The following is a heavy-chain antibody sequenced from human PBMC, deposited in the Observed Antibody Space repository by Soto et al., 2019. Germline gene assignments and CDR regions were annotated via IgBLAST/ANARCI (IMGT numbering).Heavy chain of an antibody. CDR3: ARDPTTYSSSGYFDL. J-gene: IGHJ2*01. CDR2: ISSSSSYT. CDR1: GFTFSDYY. D-gene: IGHD6-6*01. V-gene: IGHV3-11*06. Sequence: QVQLVESGGGLVKPGGSLRLSCAASGFTFSDYYMSWIRQAPGKGLEWVSYISSSSSYTNYADSVKGRFTISSDNAKNSLYLQMNSLRAEDTAVYYCARDPTTYSSSGYFDLWGRGTLVTVAS.